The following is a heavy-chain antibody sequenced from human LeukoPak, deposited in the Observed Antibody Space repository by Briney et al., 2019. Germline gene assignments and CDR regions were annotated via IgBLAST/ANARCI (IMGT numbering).Heavy chain of an antibody. D-gene: IGHD3-9*01. CDR2: IKQDGSEK. J-gene: IGHJ3*02. Sequence: GGSLRLSCAASGFTFGSYWMSWVRQAPGKGLEWVANIKQDGSEKYYVDSVKGRFTISRDNAKNSLYLQMNSLRAEDTAVYYCASEYYDILTGYPLGAFDIWGQGTMVTVSS. CDR3: ASEYYDILTGYPLGAFDI. V-gene: IGHV3-7*01. CDR1: GFTFGSYW.